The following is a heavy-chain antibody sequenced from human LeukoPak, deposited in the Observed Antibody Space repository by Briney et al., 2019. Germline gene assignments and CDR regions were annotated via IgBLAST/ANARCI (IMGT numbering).Heavy chain of an antibody. Sequence: ASVKVSCKASGYTFTSYGISWVRQAPGQGLEWMGRINPNSGGTNYAQKFQGRVTMTRDTSISTAYMELSRLRSDDTAVYYCASSSSLEYWGQGTLVTVSS. V-gene: IGHV1-2*06. J-gene: IGHJ4*02. D-gene: IGHD3-22*01. CDR2: INPNSGGT. CDR1: GYTFTSYG. CDR3: ASSSSLEY.